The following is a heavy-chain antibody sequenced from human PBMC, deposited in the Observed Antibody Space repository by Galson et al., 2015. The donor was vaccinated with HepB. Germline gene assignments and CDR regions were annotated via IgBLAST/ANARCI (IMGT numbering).Heavy chain of an antibody. CDR1: GFTFSGYA. Sequence: SLRLSCAASGFTFSGYAMRWFRQAPGKGLEWVSAISGSGGSTDYADSVKGRFTISRDNSKNTLYLQMNSLRAEDTAVYYCAKRRILGRSDAFDIWGQGTMVTVSS. D-gene: IGHD7-27*01. CDR3: AKRRILGRSDAFDI. J-gene: IGHJ3*02. V-gene: IGHV3-23*01. CDR2: ISGSGGST.